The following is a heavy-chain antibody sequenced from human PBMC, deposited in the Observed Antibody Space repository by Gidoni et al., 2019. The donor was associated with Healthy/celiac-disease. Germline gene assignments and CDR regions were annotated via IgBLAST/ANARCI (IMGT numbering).Heavy chain of an antibody. CDR2: IRSSSSYI. Sequence: VQLVESGGGLVKPGASLRLACAASGFPFRSYSMNWLRQAPGKGLELVSSIRSSSSYIYYADSVKGRFTISRDNAKNSLYLEMNSLRAEDTAVYYCARVELSSSFAFDIWGQGTMVTVSS. V-gene: IGHV3-21*01. J-gene: IGHJ3*02. CDR3: ARVELSSSFAFDI. D-gene: IGHD6-6*01. CDR1: GFPFRSYS.